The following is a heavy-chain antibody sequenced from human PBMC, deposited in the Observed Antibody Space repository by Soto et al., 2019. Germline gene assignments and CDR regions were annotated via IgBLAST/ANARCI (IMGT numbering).Heavy chain of an antibody. D-gene: IGHD3-16*01. CDR1: GFTFSSYS. V-gene: IGHV3-21*01. J-gene: IGHJ4*02. Sequence: EVQLVESGGGLVKPGGSLRLSCAASGFTFSSYSMNWVRQAPGKGLEWVSSISSSSSYIYYADSVKGRFTISRDNAKNSLYLQMNSLRAEDTAVYYCARVTITFGTYYFDYWGQGTLVTVSS. CDR3: ARVTITFGTYYFDY. CDR2: ISSSSSYI.